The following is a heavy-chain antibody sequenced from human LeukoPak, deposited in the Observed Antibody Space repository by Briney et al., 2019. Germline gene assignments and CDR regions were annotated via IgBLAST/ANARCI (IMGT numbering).Heavy chain of an antibody. V-gene: IGHV3-11*01. J-gene: IGHJ4*02. CDR1: GFTFSDYY. CDR2: ISHSSSTI. CDR3: ARESSSSWFDY. D-gene: IGHD6-13*01. Sequence: GGSLRLSCAASGFTFSDYYMSWIRQAPGKGLEWVSYISHSSSTIYYADSVKGRFTISRDNAKNSLYLQMNSLGAEDTAVYYCARESSSSWFDYWGQGTLVTVSS.